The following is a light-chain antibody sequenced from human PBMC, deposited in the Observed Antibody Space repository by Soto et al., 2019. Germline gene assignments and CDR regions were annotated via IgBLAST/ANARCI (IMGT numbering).Light chain of an antibody. CDR2: GAS. CDR3: HQYNNWWT. V-gene: IGKV3-15*01. CDR1: QTVSTS. J-gene: IGKJ1*01. Sequence: EIVITQSPATLSVSPGESATLSCRASQTVSTSLAWYQQKPGRAPRLLIYGASTRASGVPARFSGSGSGTEFTLAIRSLQSEDYAVYYCHQYNNWWTFGQGTKV.